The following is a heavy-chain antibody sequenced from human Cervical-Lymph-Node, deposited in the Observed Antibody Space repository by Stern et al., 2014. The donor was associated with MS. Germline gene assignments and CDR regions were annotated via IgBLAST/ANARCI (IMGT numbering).Heavy chain of an antibody. Sequence: EVQLVESGGGLVQPGGSLRLSCAASGFTFSSYSMNWVRQAPGKGLEWVSYISSSSSTIYYADSVKGRFTISRDNAKNSLYLQMNSLRDEDTAVYYCARVVRPPSLYYGMDVWGQGTTVTVSS. J-gene: IGHJ6*02. CDR2: ISSSSSTI. CDR3: ARVVRPPSLYYGMDV. D-gene: IGHD2/OR15-2a*01. CDR1: GFTFSSYS. V-gene: IGHV3-48*02.